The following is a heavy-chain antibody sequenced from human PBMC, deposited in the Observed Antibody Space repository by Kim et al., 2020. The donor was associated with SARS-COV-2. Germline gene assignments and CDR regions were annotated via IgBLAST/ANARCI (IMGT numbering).Heavy chain of an antibody. J-gene: IGHJ4*02. Sequence: GGSLRLSCAASGFTFDDYAMHWVRQAPGMGLEWVSGISWNSGSIGYADSVKGRFTISRDNAKNSLYLQMNSLRAEDTALYYCAKGRDNPGIAAAGTLDYWGQGTLVTVSS. CDR3: AKGRDNPGIAAAGTLDY. CDR2: ISWNSGSI. CDR1: GFTFDDYA. D-gene: IGHD6-13*01. V-gene: IGHV3-9*01.